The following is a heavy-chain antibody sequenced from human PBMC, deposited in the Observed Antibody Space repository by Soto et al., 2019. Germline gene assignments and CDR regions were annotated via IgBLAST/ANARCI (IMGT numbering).Heavy chain of an antibody. CDR3: AREPSRYCSGGSCIGY. J-gene: IGHJ4*02. D-gene: IGHD2-15*01. CDR2: INPNSGGT. Sequence: ASVKVSCKASGYTFTGYYMHWVRQAPGQGLEWMGWINPNSGGTNYAQKFQGWVTMTRDTSISTAYMELSRLRSDDTAVYYCAREPSRYCSGGSCIGYWGQGTLVTVSS. CDR1: GYTFTGYY. V-gene: IGHV1-2*04.